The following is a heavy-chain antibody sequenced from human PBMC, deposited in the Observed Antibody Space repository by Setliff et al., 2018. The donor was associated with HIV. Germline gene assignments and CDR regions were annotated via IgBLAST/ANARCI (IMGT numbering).Heavy chain of an antibody. J-gene: IGHJ4*02. V-gene: IGHV1-18*01. D-gene: IGHD5-12*01. CDR2: INTHSGYT. CDR3: ARGKTWLRFLDY. CDR1: GYTFNNYG. Sequence: ASVKVSCKASGYTFNNYGISWVRQAPGQGLEWMGWINTHSGYTNYAQNVQGRVTVTMDTSTSTAYMQLRSLKSDDTAVYYCARGKTWLRFLDYWGQGTLVTVSS.